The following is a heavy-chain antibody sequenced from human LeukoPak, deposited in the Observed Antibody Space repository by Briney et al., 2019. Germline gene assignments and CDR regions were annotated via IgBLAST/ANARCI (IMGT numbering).Heavy chain of an antibody. J-gene: IGHJ5*02. Sequence: GGSLRLSRAASGFTFSNYGMHWVRHAPGKGLVWVSRINSDGSSTVYADSVKGRFTISRDNAKNTLYLQMNSLRAEDTAVYYCARVATGNWFDPWGQGTLVTVSS. CDR1: GFTFSNYG. CDR2: INSDGSST. CDR3: ARVATGNWFDP. D-gene: IGHD1-26*01. V-gene: IGHV3-74*01.